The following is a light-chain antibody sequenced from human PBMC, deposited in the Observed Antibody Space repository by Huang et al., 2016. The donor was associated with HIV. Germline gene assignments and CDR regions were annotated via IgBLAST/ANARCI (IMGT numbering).Light chain of an antibody. J-gene: IGKJ1*01. CDR1: QTVLKSSNNKNH. CDR3: QQHYSTPRT. CDR2: WAS. Sequence: DIVMTQYPESLAVSLGERVTFNCKSSQTVLKSSNNKNHLAWYQQKPGQPPELLIYWASTRESGVPDRFSGSGSGTDFTLTISSLQAEDVAVYYCQQHYSTPRTFGQGTKVEIK. V-gene: IGKV4-1*01.